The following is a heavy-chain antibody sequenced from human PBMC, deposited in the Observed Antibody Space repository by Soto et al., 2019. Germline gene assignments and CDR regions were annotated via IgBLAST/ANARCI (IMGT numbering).Heavy chain of an antibody. CDR1: GFTFSSYA. CDR2: ISGSGGST. D-gene: IGHD6-19*01. CDR3: AKDRQWLVQTWPFDI. Sequence: GVSLRLSCAASGFTFSSYAMSWVRQAPGKGLEWVSAISGSGGSTYYADSVKGRFTISRDNSKNTLYLQMNSLRAEDTAVYYCAKDRQWLVQTWPFDIWGQGTMVTVSS. V-gene: IGHV3-23*01. J-gene: IGHJ3*02.